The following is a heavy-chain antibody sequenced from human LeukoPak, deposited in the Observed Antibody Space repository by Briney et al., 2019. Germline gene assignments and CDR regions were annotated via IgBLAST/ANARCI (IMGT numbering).Heavy chain of an antibody. CDR3: AREERVATTTIDY. CDR1: GFTFSSYG. J-gene: IGHJ4*02. CDR2: IWYDGSNK. Sequence: PGRSLILSCAASGFTFSSYGMHWVRQAPGKGLEWVAVIWYDGSNKYYADSVKGRFTISRDNSKNTLYLQMNSLRAEDTAVYYCAREERVATTTIDYWGQGTMVTVSS. V-gene: IGHV3-33*01. D-gene: IGHD5-12*01.